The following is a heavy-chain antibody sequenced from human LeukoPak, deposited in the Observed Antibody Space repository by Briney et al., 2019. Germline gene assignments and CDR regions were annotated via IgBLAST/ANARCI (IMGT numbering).Heavy chain of an antibody. J-gene: IGHJ6*03. V-gene: IGHV4-34*01. D-gene: IGHD2-15*01. CDR3: ARQGYCSGGSCYHYYYYMDV. CDR2: INHSGST. Sequence: SETLSLTCAVYGGSFSGYYWSWIRQPPGKGLEWIGEINHSGSTNYNPSLKSRVTISVDTSKNQFSLKLSSVTAADTAVYYCARQGYCSGGSCYHYYYYMDVWGKGTTVTVSS. CDR1: GGSFSGYY.